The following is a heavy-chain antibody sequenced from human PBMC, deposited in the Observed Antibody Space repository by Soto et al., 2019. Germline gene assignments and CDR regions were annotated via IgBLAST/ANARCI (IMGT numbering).Heavy chain of an antibody. CDR1: GFTFSSYA. D-gene: IGHD2-21*01. J-gene: IGHJ6*02. CDR3: ARDYFAYSGGHYYGMDV. CDR2: ISYDGSNK. V-gene: IGHV3-30-3*01. Sequence: AGGSLRLSCAASGFTFSSYAMHWVRQAPGKGLEWVAVISYDGSNKYYADSVKGRFTISRDNSKNTLYLQMNSLRAEDTAVYYCARDYFAYSGGHYYGMDVWGQGTTVTVSS.